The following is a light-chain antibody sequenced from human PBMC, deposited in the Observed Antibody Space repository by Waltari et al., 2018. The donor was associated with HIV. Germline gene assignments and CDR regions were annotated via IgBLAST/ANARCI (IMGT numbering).Light chain of an antibody. CDR3: QSYDISLSASVV. CDR2: GNK. Sequence: QSMLTQPPSVSGAPGSRVTIPCTGSSSAIGADYDVHCYQQIPGPAPKLLISGNKNRPSGVPDRFPASKSGTSDSLTISGLQAEDEADYFCQSYDISLSASVVFGGGTRLTVL. V-gene: IGLV1-40*01. CDR1: SSAIGADYD. J-gene: IGLJ2*01.